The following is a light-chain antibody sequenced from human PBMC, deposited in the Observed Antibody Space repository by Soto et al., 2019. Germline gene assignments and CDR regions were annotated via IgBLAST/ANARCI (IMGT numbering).Light chain of an antibody. J-gene: IGKJ2*01. V-gene: IGKV1-5*01. CDR2: DAS. Sequence: DIQLTQSPSTLSAYVGDRVNMTCRASQSISDWLAWYQQKPGKAPELLISDASTLATGVPSRFSGSGSGTEFTLTISSLQTDDYATYFCQEYKTYAFGPGTKVDIK. CDR3: QEYKTYA. CDR1: QSISDW.